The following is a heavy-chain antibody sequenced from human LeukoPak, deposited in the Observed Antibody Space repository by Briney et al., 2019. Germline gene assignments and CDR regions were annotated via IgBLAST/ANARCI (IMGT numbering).Heavy chain of an antibody. J-gene: IGHJ6*03. CDR3: ALPTQWELGRYYMDV. CDR1: GGSIRSSSYY. Sequence: PSETLSLTCSVSGGSIRSSSYYWAWIRQPPGGGLEWIGSIYSSGFTSYNPSLKSRVTISVDTSKNQFSLKLSSVTAADTAVYYCALPTQWELGRYYMDVWGKGTTVTVSS. V-gene: IGHV4-39*07. CDR2: IYSSGFT. D-gene: IGHD1-26*01.